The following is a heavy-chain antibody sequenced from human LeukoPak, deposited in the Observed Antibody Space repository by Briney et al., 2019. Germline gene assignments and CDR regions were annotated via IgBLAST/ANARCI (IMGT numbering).Heavy chain of an antibody. D-gene: IGHD3-22*01. V-gene: IGHV4-59*01. CDR3: AREEGGSYYDSSGYYYNWFDP. Sequence: SETLSLTCAVYGGSFSGYYWSWIRQPPGKGLEWIGYIYYSGSTNYNPSLKSRVTISVDTSKNQFSLKLSSVTAADTAVYYCAREEGGSYYDSSGYYYNWFDPWGQGTLVTVSS. CDR2: IYYSGST. CDR1: GGSFSGYY. J-gene: IGHJ5*02.